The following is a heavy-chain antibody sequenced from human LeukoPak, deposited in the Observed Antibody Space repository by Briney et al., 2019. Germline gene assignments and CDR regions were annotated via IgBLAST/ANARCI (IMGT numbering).Heavy chain of an antibody. CDR2: IDSSGTT. CDR3: AREGAIIDWYRTYYFDY. V-gene: IGHV4-30-4*01. J-gene: IGHJ4*01. CDR1: GASVSRGEYF. D-gene: IGHD3-9*01. Sequence: SQTLSLTCTVAGASVSRGEYFWTWIRQPPGKGLEWIGYIDSSGTTYYNPSLNSRLSMSADTSKNQFSVKLNSVTAADTAVYYCAREGAIIDWYRTYYFDYWGHGTLVTVSS.